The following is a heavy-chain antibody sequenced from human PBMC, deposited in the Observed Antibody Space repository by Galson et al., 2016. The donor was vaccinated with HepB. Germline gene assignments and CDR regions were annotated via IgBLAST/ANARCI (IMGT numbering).Heavy chain of an antibody. J-gene: IGHJ1*01. V-gene: IGHV4-30-4*08. CDR1: GGSMKTADHY. Sequence: TLSLTCSVSGGSMKTADHYWTWLRQSPEKGLEWLGYIYMSGDTNYEPSLKSRLIMSLDMSENRFSLNLTSVIDADTAVYYCAKDGEPVCTAASCQPAAHLDVWGQGILVTVSS. D-gene: IGHD2-2*01. CDR2: IYMSGDT. CDR3: AKDGEPVCTAASCQPAAHLDV.